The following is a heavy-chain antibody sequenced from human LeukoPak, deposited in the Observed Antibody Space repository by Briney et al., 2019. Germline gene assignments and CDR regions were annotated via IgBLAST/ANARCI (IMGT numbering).Heavy chain of an antibody. D-gene: IGHD3-22*01. J-gene: IGHJ4*02. V-gene: IGHV4-61*02. CDR2: IYTSGST. CDR3: AREREPRYYYDSSGYRPLDY. Sequence: PSETLSLTCTVSGGSISSGGYYWSWIRQPAGKGLEWIGRIYTSGSTNYNPSLKSRVTISVDTSKNQFSLKLSSVTAADTAVYYCAREREPRYYYDSSGYRPLDYWGQGTLVTVSS. CDR1: GGSISSGGYY.